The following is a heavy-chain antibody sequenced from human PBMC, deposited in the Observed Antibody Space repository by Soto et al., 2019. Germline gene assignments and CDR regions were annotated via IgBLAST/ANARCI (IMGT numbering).Heavy chain of an antibody. CDR3: TKRARDGYNSPIDH. Sequence: EVQLSESGGGLSQPGGSLRLSCVASGFIISSYAMNWVRQAPGKGLEWVSDISGNGRSTNYGDSVEGRFTIPIDNSKNTLYLEMNCLRAEDTAVYYCTKRARDGYNSPIDHWGQGTLVTVSS. CDR2: ISGNGRST. D-gene: IGHD5-18*01. V-gene: IGHV3-23*01. CDR1: GFIISSYA. J-gene: IGHJ4*02.